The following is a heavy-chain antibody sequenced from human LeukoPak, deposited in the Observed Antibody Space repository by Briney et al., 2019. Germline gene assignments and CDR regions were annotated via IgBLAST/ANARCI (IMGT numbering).Heavy chain of an antibody. D-gene: IGHD3-3*01. Sequence: GGSLRLSCAASGFTFSSYWVHWVRQAPGKGPVWVARTYRDGSSTAYADSVKGRFTISKDNAKNTLYLLMNSLRAEDTAVYYCARDSVEWYIFDYWGQGTLVTVSS. CDR2: TYRDGSST. CDR1: GFTFSSYW. V-gene: IGHV3-74*01. CDR3: ARDSVEWYIFDY. J-gene: IGHJ4*02.